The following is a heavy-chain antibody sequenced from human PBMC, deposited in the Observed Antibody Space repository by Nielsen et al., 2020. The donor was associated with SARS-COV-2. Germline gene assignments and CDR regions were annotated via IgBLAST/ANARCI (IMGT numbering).Heavy chain of an antibody. CDR1: GGTFSSYA. D-gene: IGHD2-2*01. CDR3: ARETYCSSTSCYGYAFDI. CDR2: IIPIFGTA. J-gene: IGHJ3*02. V-gene: IGHV1-69*13. Sequence: SVKVSCKASGGTFSSYAISWVRQAPGQGLEWMGGIIPIFGTANYAQKFQGRVTITADESTSTAYMELSSLRSEDTAVYYCARETYCSSTSCYGYAFDIWGQGTMVTVSS.